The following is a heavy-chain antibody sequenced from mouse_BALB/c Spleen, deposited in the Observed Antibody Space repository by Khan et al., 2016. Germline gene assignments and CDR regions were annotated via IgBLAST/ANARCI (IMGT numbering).Heavy chain of an antibody. CDR3: APSTATFAY. V-gene: IGHV14-3*02. J-gene: IGHJ3*01. Sequence: VQLQQSGAELVKPGASVKLSCTASGFNIKDTYMHWVKQRPEQGLEWIGRIDPANGNTTYDPKFQGKATITADTSSNTAYLQLSSLTSEDTAVYYCAPSTATFAYWGQGTLVTVSA. CDR2: IDPANGNT. D-gene: IGHD1-2*01. CDR1: GFNIKDTY.